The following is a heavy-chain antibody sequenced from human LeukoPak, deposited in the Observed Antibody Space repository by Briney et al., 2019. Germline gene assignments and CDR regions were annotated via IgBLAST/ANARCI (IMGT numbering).Heavy chain of an antibody. V-gene: IGHV3-9*01. Sequence: GGSLRLSCAASGFTFDDYAMHWVRQAPGKGLEWVSGISWNSGGIGYADSVRGRFTISRDNAKNSLYLQMNSLRAEDTALYYCAKDYYDSSGYESHFDYWGQGTLVTVSS. CDR2: ISWNSGGI. CDR3: AKDYYDSSGYESHFDY. J-gene: IGHJ4*02. CDR1: GFTFDDYA. D-gene: IGHD3-22*01.